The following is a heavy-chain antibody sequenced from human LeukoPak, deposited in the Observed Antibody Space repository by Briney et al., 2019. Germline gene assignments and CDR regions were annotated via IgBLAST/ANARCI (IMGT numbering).Heavy chain of an antibody. CDR1: GLTFSSYW. CDR2: IKQDGSEK. Sequence: PGGSLRLSCAASGLTFSSYWMSWVRQAPGKGLEWVATIKQDGSEKDFVDSVKGRFTISRDNAKNSLYLQMNSLRAEDTALYYCARVGYYYHYWGQGTLVAVSS. V-gene: IGHV3-7*01. CDR3: ARVGYYYHY. J-gene: IGHJ4*02. D-gene: IGHD3-22*01.